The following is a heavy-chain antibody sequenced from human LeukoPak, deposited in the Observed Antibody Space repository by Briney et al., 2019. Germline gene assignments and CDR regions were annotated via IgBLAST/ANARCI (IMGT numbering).Heavy chain of an antibody. Sequence: ASVKVSCKASGYTFTSYAMHWVRRAPGQRLEWMGWINAGNGNTKYSQKFQGRVTITRDTSASTAYMELSSLRSEDTAVYYCARPLVGATTPPGYWGQGTLVTVSS. V-gene: IGHV1-3*01. CDR1: GYTFTSYA. J-gene: IGHJ4*02. CDR3: ARPLVGATTPPGY. D-gene: IGHD1-26*01. CDR2: INAGNGNT.